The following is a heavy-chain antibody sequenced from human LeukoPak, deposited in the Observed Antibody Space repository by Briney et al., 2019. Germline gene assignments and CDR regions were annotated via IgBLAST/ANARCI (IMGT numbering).Heavy chain of an antibody. V-gene: IGHV1-69*06. D-gene: IGHD3-10*01. Sequence: SVKVSCKASGYTFTGYYMHWVRQAPGQGLEWMGGIIPIFGTANYAQKFQGRVTITADKSTSTAYMELSSLRSEDTAVYYCARGTRELLWFGELPVDAFDIWGQGTMVTVSS. J-gene: IGHJ3*02. CDR3: ARGTRELLWFGELPVDAFDI. CDR1: GYTFTGYY. CDR2: IIPIFGTA.